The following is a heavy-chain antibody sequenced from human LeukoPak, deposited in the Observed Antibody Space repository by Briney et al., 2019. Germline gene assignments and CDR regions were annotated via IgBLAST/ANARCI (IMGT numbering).Heavy chain of an antibody. D-gene: IGHD3-22*01. CDR2: MCGSAGCT. Sequence: PGGSLRLSCAASGFTFNIYAMSWVRLAPGQGLQWVASMCGSAGCTYYADSVKGRFTISRDNSKNTLYLQMNSLGAEDTAIYYCARDRPNHHESNGHYYNRDGDHWGQGTLVTVSS. V-gene: IGHV3-23*01. J-gene: IGHJ5*02. CDR1: GFTFNIYA. CDR3: ARDRPNHHESNGHYYNRDGDH.